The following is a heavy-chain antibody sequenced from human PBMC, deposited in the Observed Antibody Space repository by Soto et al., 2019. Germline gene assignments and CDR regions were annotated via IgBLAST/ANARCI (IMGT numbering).Heavy chain of an antibody. D-gene: IGHD2-8*01. CDR2: ISSSGGST. V-gene: IGHV3-23*01. CDR3: ARSEMGY. Sequence: GGSLRLSCAASGFTFSSYAMSWVRQAPGKGLEWVSDISSSGGSTNYADFVKGRFTISRDNAKNTLYLQMNSLRDEDTAVYYCARSEMGYWGQGTLVTVSS. J-gene: IGHJ4*02. CDR1: GFTFSSYA.